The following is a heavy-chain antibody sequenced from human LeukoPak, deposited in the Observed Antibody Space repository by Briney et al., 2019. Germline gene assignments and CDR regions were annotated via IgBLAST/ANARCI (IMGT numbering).Heavy chain of an antibody. CDR3: GRGSLDYEALDYYYYMDV. CDR1: GDSVSSNSAT. Sequence: SQTLSLTCAISGDSVSSNSATWNWMRQSPSRGLEWLGRTYYRSKWYNDYAVSVRSRITIIPDTSKNQFSLQLNSVTPEDTAVYYCGRGSLDYEALDYYYYMDVWGKGTTVTVSS. J-gene: IGHJ6*03. V-gene: IGHV6-1*01. CDR2: TYYRSKWYN. D-gene: IGHD4-17*01.